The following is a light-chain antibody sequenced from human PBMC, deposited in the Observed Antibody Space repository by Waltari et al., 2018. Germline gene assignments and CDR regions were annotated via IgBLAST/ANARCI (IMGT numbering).Light chain of an antibody. CDR2: DDS. Sequence: SYVLTQPPSESVAPGQEATITCGGNNIGRKTVHWYQQKPGQAPVLVVYDDSARASGMPEGFAGSKAGGTATLTISRVEAGDEADYFCQVWDGGRVVFGGGTKLAVL. V-gene: IGLV3-21*02. CDR3: QVWDGGRVV. J-gene: IGLJ2*01. CDR1: NIGRKT.